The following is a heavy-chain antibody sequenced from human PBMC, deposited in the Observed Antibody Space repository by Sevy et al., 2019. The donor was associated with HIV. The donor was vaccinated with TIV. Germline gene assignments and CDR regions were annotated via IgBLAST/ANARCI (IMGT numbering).Heavy chain of an antibody. J-gene: IGHJ4*02. Sequence: GGSLRLSCAASGFTFNTYSLIWVRQTPGKGLEWVSVIYSGGSTYYADSVKGRFTISRDNSKNTQYLQMNSLRAEDTAVYYCASGGRAFWGGYALNNWGQGTLVTVSS. CDR2: IYSGGST. V-gene: IGHV3-53*01. D-gene: IGHD3-3*01. CDR1: GFTFNTYS. CDR3: ASGGRAFWGGYALNN.